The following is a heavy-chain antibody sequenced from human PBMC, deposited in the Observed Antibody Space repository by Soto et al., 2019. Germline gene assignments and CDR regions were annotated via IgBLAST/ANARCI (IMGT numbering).Heavy chain of an antibody. CDR1: GFTFCSYG. Sequence: GGSPRLSCAASGFTFCSYGMHWVRQAPGRGLEWLALTSYDGSDQYNAKSVKGRFTISRDNSKKTLYLHMNGLSAEDTAVYFCARDIYYGASGYFDYWGQGTQVTVSS. CDR3: ARDIYYGASGYFDY. D-gene: IGHD3-22*01. CDR2: TSYDGSDQ. V-gene: IGHV3-30*03. J-gene: IGHJ4*02.